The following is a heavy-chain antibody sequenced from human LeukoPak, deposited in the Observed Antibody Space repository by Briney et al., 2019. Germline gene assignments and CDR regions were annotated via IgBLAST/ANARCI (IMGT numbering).Heavy chain of an antibody. CDR2: ISISGATI. CDR1: GFTFSDNY. V-gene: IGHV3-11*01. D-gene: IGHD3-16*01. CDR3: ARTIIGIYGSFEYYFDL. Sequence: GGSLRLSCAVSGFTFSDNYMSWIRQAPGKGLEWVSFISISGATIHYADSVRGRLTISRDNAKNSLYLQMNSLRAEDTAMYYCARTIIGIYGSFEYYFDLWGQGTLVTVSS. J-gene: IGHJ4*02.